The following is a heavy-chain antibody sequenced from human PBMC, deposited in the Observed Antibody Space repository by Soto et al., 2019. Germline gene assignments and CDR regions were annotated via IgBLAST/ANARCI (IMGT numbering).Heavy chain of an antibody. Sequence: ASVKVSCKASGYTFTSYGISWVRQAPGQGLEWMGWISAYNGNTNYAQKLQGRVTMTTDTSTSTAYMELRSLRSDDTAVYYCARDNSHITMGRGVFDYWGQGTLVTVSS. CDR1: GYTFTSYG. CDR2: ISAYNGNT. D-gene: IGHD3-10*01. V-gene: IGHV1-18*01. J-gene: IGHJ4*02. CDR3: ARDNSHITMGRGVFDY.